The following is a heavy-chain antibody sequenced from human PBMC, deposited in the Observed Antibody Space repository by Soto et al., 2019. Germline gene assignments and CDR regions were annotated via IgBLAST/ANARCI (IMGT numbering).Heavy chain of an antibody. CDR2: INPNSGGT. J-gene: IGHJ6*02. D-gene: IGHD6-19*01. V-gene: IGHV1-2*04. CDR3: ARSVAGDYYYYGMDV. CDR1: GYTFTGYY. Sequence: ASVKVSCKASGYTFTGYYMHWVRQAPGQGLEWMGWINPNSGGTNYAQKFQGWVTMTRGTSISTAYMELSRLRSDDTAVYYCARSVAGDYYYYGMDVWGQGTTVTVSS.